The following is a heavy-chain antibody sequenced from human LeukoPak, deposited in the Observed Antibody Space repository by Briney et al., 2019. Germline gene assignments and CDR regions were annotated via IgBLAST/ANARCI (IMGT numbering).Heavy chain of an antibody. CDR2: IKQDGSEK. D-gene: IGHD4-11*01. CDR1: GFTFSSYW. CDR3: AKSTVTTKYYYYYYMDV. J-gene: IGHJ6*03. V-gene: IGHV3-7*01. Sequence: XGSLRLSCAASGFTFSSYWMSWVRQAPGKGLEWVANIKQDGSEKYYVDSVKGRFTISRDNAKNSLYLQMNSLRAEDTAVYYCAKSTVTTKYYYYYYMDVWGKGTTVTVSS.